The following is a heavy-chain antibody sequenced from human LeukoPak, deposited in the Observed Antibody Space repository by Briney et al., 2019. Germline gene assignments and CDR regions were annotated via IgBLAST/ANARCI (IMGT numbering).Heavy chain of an antibody. CDR3: ARDLRDDSSGSYYFDY. CDR1: GFTFSRYA. CDR2: ISYDGSNK. D-gene: IGHD3-22*01. V-gene: IGHV3-30*04. J-gene: IGHJ4*02. Sequence: HPGGSLRLSCAASGFTFSRYAMHWVRQAPGKGLEWVAVISYDGSNKYYADSVKGRFTISRDNSKNTLYLQMNSLRAEDTAVYYCARDLRDDSSGSYYFDYWGQGTLVSVSS.